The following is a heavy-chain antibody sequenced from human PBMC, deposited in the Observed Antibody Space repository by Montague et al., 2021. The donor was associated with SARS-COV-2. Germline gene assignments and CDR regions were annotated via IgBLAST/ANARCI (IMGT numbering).Heavy chain of an antibody. D-gene: IGHD2-15*01. CDR1: GFTFSSYA. V-gene: IGHV3-30-3*01. Sequence: SLRLSCAASGFTFSSYAMHWVRQAPGKGLEWVAVIAYDGSNKYYADSVKGRFTISRDNAKNTLYLQMNSLRAEDTAVYYCAREIIAPDAFDIWGQGTMVTVSS. CDR2: IAYDGSNK. CDR3: AREIIAPDAFDI. J-gene: IGHJ3*02.